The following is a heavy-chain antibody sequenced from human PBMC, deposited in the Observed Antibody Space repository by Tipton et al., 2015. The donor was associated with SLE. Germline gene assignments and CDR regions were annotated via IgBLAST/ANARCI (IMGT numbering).Heavy chain of an antibody. CDR2: IHYNRDT. V-gene: IGHV4-59*08. CDR3: ATFRDMVQGVIGAFNI. D-gene: IGHD3-10*01. CDR1: GASVSSHY. J-gene: IGHJ3*02. Sequence: LRLSCTVSGASVSSHYWNWIRQTPGKGLEWIGYIHYNRDTNYHPSLKSRVTISVDTSKNQLSLKLTSVTAADTAVYYCATFRDMVQGVIGAFNIWGQGTMVTVSS.